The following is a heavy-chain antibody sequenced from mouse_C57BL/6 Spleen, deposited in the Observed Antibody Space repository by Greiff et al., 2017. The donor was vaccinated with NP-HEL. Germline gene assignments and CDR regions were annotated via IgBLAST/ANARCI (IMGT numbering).Heavy chain of an antibody. CDR1: GFNIKDYY. Sequence: EVQLQQSGAELVRPGASVKLSCTASGFNIKDYYMHWVKQRPEQGLEWIGRIDPEDGDTEYAPKFQGKATMTADTSSNTAYLQLSSLTSEDTAVYYCNSITTVVATDYWGQGTTLTVSS. CDR3: NSITTVVATDY. CDR2: IDPEDGDT. J-gene: IGHJ2*01. D-gene: IGHD1-1*01. V-gene: IGHV14-1*01.